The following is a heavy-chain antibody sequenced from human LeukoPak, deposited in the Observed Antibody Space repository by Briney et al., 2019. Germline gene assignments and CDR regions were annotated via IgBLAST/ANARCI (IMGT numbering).Heavy chain of an antibody. CDR1: GFTFSSYS. Sequence: PGGSLRLSCAASGFTFSSYSMNWVRQAPGKGLEWVSSISSSSSYIYYADSVKGRFTISRDNAKNSLYLQMNSLRAEDTAVYYCARDLYGDDAFDIWGQGEMVTVSS. J-gene: IGHJ3*02. CDR2: ISSSSSYI. V-gene: IGHV3-21*01. D-gene: IGHD7-27*01. CDR3: ARDLYGDDAFDI.